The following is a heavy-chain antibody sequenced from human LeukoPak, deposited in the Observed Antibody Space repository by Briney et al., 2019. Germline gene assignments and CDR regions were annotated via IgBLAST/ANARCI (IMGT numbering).Heavy chain of an antibody. V-gene: IGHV6-1*01. CDR2: TYYRSRWYN. J-gene: IGHJ3*02. CDR3: ARDPARDGYSYYAFDI. Sequence: SQTLSLTCAISGDSVSSNRAAWSWIRQPPSRGLEWLGRTYYRSRWYNDYAVSVKSRITIDPDTSKNQFSLQLNSVTPEDTAVYYCARDPARDGYSYYAFDIWGQGTFVTVSS. CDR1: GDSVSSNRAA. D-gene: IGHD5-24*01.